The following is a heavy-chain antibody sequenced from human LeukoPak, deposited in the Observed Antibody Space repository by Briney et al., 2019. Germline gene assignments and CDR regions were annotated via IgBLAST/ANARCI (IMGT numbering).Heavy chain of an antibody. V-gene: IGHV3-7*01. J-gene: IGHJ4*02. CDR3: ARMPVRFLEWLPNLHY. D-gene: IGHD3-3*01. CDR2: IKQDGSEK. CDR1: GFTFSSYW. Sequence: GGSLRLSCGASGFTFSSYWMSWVRQAPGKGLEWVANIKQDGSEKYYVAPVTGRFTISRDNAKNSLYLQMNSLRAEDTAVYYCARMPVRFLEWLPNLHYWGQGTLVTLSS.